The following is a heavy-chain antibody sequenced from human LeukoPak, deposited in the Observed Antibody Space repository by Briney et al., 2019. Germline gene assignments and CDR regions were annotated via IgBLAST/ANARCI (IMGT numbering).Heavy chain of an antibody. CDR2: VYTSGST. CDR1: GGSISSGSYY. Sequence: SETLSLTCTVSGGSISSGSYYWSWIRQPAGKGLEWIGRVYTSGSTNYNPSLKSRVTISVDTSKNQFSLKLSSVTAADTAVYYCARAGGSGSYGKDFDYWGQGTLVTVSS. CDR3: ARAGGSGSYGKDFDY. D-gene: IGHD3-10*01. J-gene: IGHJ4*02. V-gene: IGHV4-61*02.